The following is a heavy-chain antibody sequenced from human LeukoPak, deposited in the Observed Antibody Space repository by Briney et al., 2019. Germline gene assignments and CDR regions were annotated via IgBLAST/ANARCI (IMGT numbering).Heavy chain of an antibody. J-gene: IGHJ4*02. D-gene: IGHD5-24*01. CDR3: ARGGDGNRRDFDY. CDR2: INPNRGDP. Sequence: ASVKVSCKASGYTFTGYYMHWVRQAPGQGLQWMGWINPNRGDPNYAQTFQGRVTMTRDTSISTAYMQLNSLRSDDTAVYYCARGGDGNRRDFDYWGQGTLVTVSS. V-gene: IGHV1-2*02. CDR1: GYTFTGYY.